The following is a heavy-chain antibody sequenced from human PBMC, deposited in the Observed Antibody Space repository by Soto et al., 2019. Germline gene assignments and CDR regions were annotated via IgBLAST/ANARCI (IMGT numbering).Heavy chain of an antibody. Sequence: EVQLVESGGGLVQPGGSLRLSCAASGFTFNSYYMSWVRQAPGEGLEWVANIKPDGSEKYYVDSVEGRFTISRDNARNSLYLQMNSLRAEDTAVYYCVRDWRDGYDHSFNHWSQGTPVTVSS. CDR1: GFTFNSYY. V-gene: IGHV3-7*03. J-gene: IGHJ4*02. CDR2: IKPDGSEK. D-gene: IGHD5-12*01. CDR3: VRDWRDGYDHSFNH.